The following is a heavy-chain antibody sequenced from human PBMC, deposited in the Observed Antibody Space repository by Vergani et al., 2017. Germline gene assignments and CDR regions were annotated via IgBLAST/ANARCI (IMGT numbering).Heavy chain of an antibody. V-gene: IGHV3-23*01. J-gene: IGHJ4*02. D-gene: IGHD3-3*01. Sequence: EVQLLESGGGLVQPGGSLRLSCAASGFTFSTSAMNWVRQAPGKGLEWVSSISVSGGNAYYADSVKGRFTISRDNSRDTLYLQMNSHRADDTALYYCARHGGSVNYYHFFDSWGQGTLVIVSS. CDR1: GFTFSTSA. CDR2: ISVSGGNA. CDR3: ARHGGSVNYYHFFDS.